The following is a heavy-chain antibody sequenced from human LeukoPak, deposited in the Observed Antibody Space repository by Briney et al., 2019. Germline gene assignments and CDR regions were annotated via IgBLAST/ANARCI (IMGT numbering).Heavy chain of an antibody. Sequence: ASVRVSCKASGYTFTGHFLFWVRQSSGQRLELVASIYPNNGDTYYVPKFQGRVTVTSDTSISTAYMDISGLRSDDTAFYYCSREASCDTTSCPQDYWGQGTLVTVSS. D-gene: IGHD2-2*01. CDR2: IYPNNGDT. CDR1: GYTFTGHF. CDR3: SREASCDTTSCPQDY. V-gene: IGHV1-2*02. J-gene: IGHJ4*02.